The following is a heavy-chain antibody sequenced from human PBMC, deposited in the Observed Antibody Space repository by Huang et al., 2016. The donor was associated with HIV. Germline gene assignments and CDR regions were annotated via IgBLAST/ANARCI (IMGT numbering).Heavy chain of an antibody. D-gene: IGHD2-8*01. J-gene: IGHJ4*02. CDR3: AHLPNGNFDF. Sequence: QITLKESGPMLVTPTETLTLTCTVSGFSVTSSGVGVGWIRQPPGKALAWLSLIYWDDTQRYRPSLRSRLTITRDTAKNQVVLPMTNMDPVDTATYYCAHLPNGNFDFWGQGILVTVSS. CDR1: GFSVTSSGVG. CDR2: IYWDDTQ. V-gene: IGHV2-5*02.